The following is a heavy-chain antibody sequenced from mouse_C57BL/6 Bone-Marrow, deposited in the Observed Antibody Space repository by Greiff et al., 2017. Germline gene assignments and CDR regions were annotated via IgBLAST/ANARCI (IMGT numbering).Heavy chain of an antibody. Sequence: EVQLVESGGGLVQSGRSLRLSCATSGFTFSDFYMEWVRQAPGQGLEWIAASRNKANDYTTEYSASVKGRFIVSRDTSQSILYLQMNSLRAEDTAMYYCARDAGSSPSYWYFDVWGTGTTVTVSS. CDR3: ARDAGSSPSYWYFDV. J-gene: IGHJ1*03. V-gene: IGHV7-1*01. D-gene: IGHD1-1*01. CDR2: SRNKANDYTT. CDR1: GFTFSDFY.